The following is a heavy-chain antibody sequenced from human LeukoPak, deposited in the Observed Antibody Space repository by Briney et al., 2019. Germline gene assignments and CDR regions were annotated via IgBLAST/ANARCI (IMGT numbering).Heavy chain of an antibody. V-gene: IGHV4-39*07. CDR3: ARGKGEWFYYYYMDV. D-gene: IGHD3-3*01. Sequence: NPSQTLSLTCTVSGGSISSSSYYWGWIRQPPGKGLEWIGSIYYSGSTYYNPSLKSRVTISVDTSKNQFSLKLSSVTAADTAVYYCARGKGEWFYYYYMDVWGKGTTVTVSS. J-gene: IGHJ6*03. CDR1: GGSISSSSYY. CDR2: IYYSGST.